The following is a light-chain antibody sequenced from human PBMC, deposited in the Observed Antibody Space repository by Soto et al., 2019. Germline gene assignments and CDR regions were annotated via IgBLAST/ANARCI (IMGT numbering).Light chain of an antibody. J-gene: IGLJ2*01. CDR3: QSYDSSLSGYAV. CDR2: GNS. V-gene: IGLV1-40*01. CDR1: SSNIGAGYD. Sequence: QSVLTQPPSVSGAPGQRVTISCTGSSSNIGAGYDVHWYQQLPGTAPKLLIYGNSNRPSGVPDRFSGSKSGTSASLAITGLQAEDEVDYYCQSYDSSLSGYAVFGGGTKVTVL.